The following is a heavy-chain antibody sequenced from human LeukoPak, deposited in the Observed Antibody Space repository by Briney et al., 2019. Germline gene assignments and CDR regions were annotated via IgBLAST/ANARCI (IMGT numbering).Heavy chain of an antibody. D-gene: IGHD3-22*01. V-gene: IGHV1-18*01. Sequence: GASVKLSCKASGYTFTSYGISWVRRAPGQGLEWLGWISAYNGNTNYAQKLQVRVPMTTDTSTSTAYMELRSLRSDDTAVYYCARVNTHYYYDGGGFPDDAFDIWGQGTMVTVSS. CDR3: ARVNTHYYYDGGGFPDDAFDI. J-gene: IGHJ3*02. CDR2: ISAYNGNT. CDR1: GYTFTSYG.